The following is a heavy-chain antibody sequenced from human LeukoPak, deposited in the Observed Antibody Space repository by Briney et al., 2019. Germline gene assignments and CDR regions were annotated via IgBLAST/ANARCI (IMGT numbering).Heavy chain of an antibody. Sequence: GGSLRLSCAASGFIFSDYYMSWIRQAPGKGREWVAYISTRGTPTFYGDSVKGRFTISRDNTKNSLHLQMHSLRAEDTAVYYCARVPYYAIDSWGQGTLVTVSS. CDR1: GFIFSDYY. V-gene: IGHV3-11*01. D-gene: IGHD3-22*01. CDR2: ISTRGTPT. J-gene: IGHJ4*02. CDR3: ARVPYYAIDS.